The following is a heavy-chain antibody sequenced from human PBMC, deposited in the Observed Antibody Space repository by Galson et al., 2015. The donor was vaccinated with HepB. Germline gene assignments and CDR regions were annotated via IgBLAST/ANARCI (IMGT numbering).Heavy chain of an antibody. CDR3: ARKVGAEYYIDY. CDR1: GFTFDDYG. V-gene: IGHV3-20*01. J-gene: IGHJ4*02. CDR2: INWNGGST. D-gene: IGHD1-26*01. Sequence: SLRLSCAASGFTFDDYGMSWVRQAPGKGLEWVSGINWNGGSTGYADSVKGRFTISRDNAKNSLYLQMNSLRAEDTALYHCARKVGAEYYIDYWGQGTLVTVSS.